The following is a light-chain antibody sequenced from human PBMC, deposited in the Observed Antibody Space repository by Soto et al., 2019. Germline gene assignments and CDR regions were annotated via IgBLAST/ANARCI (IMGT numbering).Light chain of an antibody. V-gene: IGLV1-44*01. CDR2: TNT. CDR3: AAWDDSLNSVI. J-gene: IGLJ2*01. Sequence: QSVLTQPPSASGTPGQSVSISCSGSRSNIGTNPVNWYQQLSGTAPKLLFYTNTQRPSGVPDRFSASKSGTSASLAISGLQSEDEADYYCAAWDDSLNSVIFGGGTKLTVL. CDR1: RSNIGTNP.